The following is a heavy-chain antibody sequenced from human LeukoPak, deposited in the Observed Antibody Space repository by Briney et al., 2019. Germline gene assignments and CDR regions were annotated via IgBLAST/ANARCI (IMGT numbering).Heavy chain of an antibody. CDR2: IYYSGNT. CDR1: GVSISSYY. D-gene: IGHD5-24*01. V-gene: IGHV4-59*01. Sequence: SETLSLTCTVSGVSISSYYWSWIRQLPGKGLEWIGYIYYSGNTNYSPSLKSRVTTSVDTSKNQFSLKLSSVTAADTAVYYCARGGSRDGYNRPLDYWGQGTLVTVSS. J-gene: IGHJ4*02. CDR3: ARGGSRDGYNRPLDY.